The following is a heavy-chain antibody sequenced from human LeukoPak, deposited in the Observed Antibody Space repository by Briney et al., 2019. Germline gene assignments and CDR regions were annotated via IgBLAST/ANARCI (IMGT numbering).Heavy chain of an antibody. CDR2: IRSKAFGGAT. V-gene: IGHV3-49*04. CDR1: GYTFGDYA. D-gene: IGHD3-16*01. J-gene: IGHJ4*02. CDR3: TRDGGTLDY. Sequence: AGGSLRLSCTGSGYTFGDYAMSWVRQSLGKGLEWVSLIRSKAFGGATEYAASVKGRFTISRDDSKSIAYLQMNSLKTEDTAMYYCTRDGGTLDYWGQGTLVTVSS.